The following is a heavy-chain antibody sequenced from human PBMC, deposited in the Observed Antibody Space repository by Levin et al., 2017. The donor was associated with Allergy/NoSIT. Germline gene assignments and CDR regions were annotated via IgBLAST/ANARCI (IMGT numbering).Heavy chain of an antibody. D-gene: IGHD6-19*01. V-gene: IGHV6-1*01. CDR1: GDSVSTNTGA. Sequence: SCAISGDSVSTNTGAWNWIRQSPSSGLEWLGRTYYRSKWYNDHAVSVKSRLTINPDTSRNQFSLHLNSVIPEDTAVYYCARDPDITGWFGFDYWGQGILVTVSS. CDR3: ARDPDITGWFGFDY. J-gene: IGHJ4*02. CDR2: TYYRSKWYN.